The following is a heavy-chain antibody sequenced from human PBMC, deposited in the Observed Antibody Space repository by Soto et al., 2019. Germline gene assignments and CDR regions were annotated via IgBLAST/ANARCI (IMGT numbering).Heavy chain of an antibody. Sequence: GGSLRLSCAASGFTFSSYGMHWVRQAPGKGLEWVAVIWYDGSNKYYADSVKGRFTISRDNSKNTLYLQMNSLRAEDTAVYYCARDGCSSTSCYPGGEAFDIWGQGTMVTVSS. CDR1: GFTFSSYG. V-gene: IGHV3-33*01. J-gene: IGHJ3*02. CDR2: IWYDGSNK. CDR3: ARDGCSSTSCYPGGEAFDI. D-gene: IGHD2-2*01.